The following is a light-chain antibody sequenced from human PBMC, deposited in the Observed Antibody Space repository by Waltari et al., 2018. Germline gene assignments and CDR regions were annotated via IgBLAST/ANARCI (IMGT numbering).Light chain of an antibody. CDR1: QAINNW. CDR2: GVS. Sequence: DIQMTQSPSSVSASVGDRVTIACRASQAINNWLVWYQQKPGKPPRLLLNGVSRLPSGVPSRFSGSGSETDFTLTISSLQPEDFATYYCQQAYSLPLTFGGGTKVEI. V-gene: IGKV1-12*01. CDR3: QQAYSLPLT. J-gene: IGKJ4*01.